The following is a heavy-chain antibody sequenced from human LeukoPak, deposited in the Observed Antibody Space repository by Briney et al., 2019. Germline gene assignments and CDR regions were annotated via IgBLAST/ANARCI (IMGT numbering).Heavy chain of an antibody. V-gene: IGHV3-23*01. CDR2: ISGSGGST. CDR3: AKDPHYFDWLFR. CDR1: GFTFSSYA. D-gene: IGHD3-9*01. Sequence: PGGSLRLSCAASGFTFSSYAMSWVRQAPGKGLEWVSAISGSGGSTYYADSVKGRFTISRDNSKDTLYLQMNSLRAEDTAVYYCAKDPHYFDWLFRWGQGTLVTVSS. J-gene: IGHJ4*02.